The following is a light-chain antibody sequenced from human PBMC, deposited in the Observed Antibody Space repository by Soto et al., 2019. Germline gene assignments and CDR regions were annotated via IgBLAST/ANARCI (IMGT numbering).Light chain of an antibody. CDR3: QQYNSYPWT. CDR2: DAS. Sequence: DVQMTQSPSTLSASVGDRVTITCRASQSINTWLAWYQQKPRKTPELLIYDASSLESGVPSRFSGSGSRSEFTLTLSSLQSDDFATYYCQQYNSYPWTFGQGTQVEIK. V-gene: IGKV1-5*01. J-gene: IGKJ1*01. CDR1: QSINTW.